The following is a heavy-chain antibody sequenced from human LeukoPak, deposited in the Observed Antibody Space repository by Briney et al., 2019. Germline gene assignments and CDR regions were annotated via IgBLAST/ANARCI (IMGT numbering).Heavy chain of an antibody. CDR1: GYSISSGHY. V-gene: IGHV4-38-2*01. Sequence: SETLSLTCAVSGYSISSGHYWGWIRQPPGKGLEWIGSIYHSGSTYYNPSLKSRVTISVDTSKNQFSLKLSSVTAADTAVYYCARAIAVAGTGYFDYWGQGTLVTVSS. CDR3: ARAIAVAGTGYFDY. D-gene: IGHD6-19*01. CDR2: IYHSGST. J-gene: IGHJ4*02.